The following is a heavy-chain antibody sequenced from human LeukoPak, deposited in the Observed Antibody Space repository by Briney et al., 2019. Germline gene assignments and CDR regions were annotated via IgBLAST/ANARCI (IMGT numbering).Heavy chain of an antibody. V-gene: IGHV3-33*01. CDR3: ARGPGGYYYYGMDV. Sequence: GGSLRLSCAASGFTFSSYGMHWVRQAPGKGLEWVAVIWYDGSNKYYADSVKGRFTIPRDNSKNTLYLQMNSLRAEDTAVCYCARGPGGYYYYGMDVWGQGTTVTVSS. CDR1: GFTFSSYG. D-gene: IGHD1-26*01. CDR2: IWYDGSNK. J-gene: IGHJ6*02.